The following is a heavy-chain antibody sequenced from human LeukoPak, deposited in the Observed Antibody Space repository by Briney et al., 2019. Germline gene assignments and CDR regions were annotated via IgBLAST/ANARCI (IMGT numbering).Heavy chain of an antibody. CDR3: ARVPGITIFGVVIRDYYYGMDV. CDR2: INSDGSST. V-gene: IGHV3-74*01. Sequence: GGSLRLSCAASGFTFSSYEMHWVRQAPGKGLVWVSRINSDGSSTSYADSVKGRFTISRDNAKNTLYLQMNSLRAEDTAVYYCARVPGITIFGVVIRDYYYGMDVWGQGTTVTVSS. J-gene: IGHJ6*02. CDR1: GFTFSSYE. D-gene: IGHD3-3*01.